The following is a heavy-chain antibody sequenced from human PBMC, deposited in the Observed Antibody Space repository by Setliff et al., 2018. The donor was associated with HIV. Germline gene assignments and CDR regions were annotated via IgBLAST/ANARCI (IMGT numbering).Heavy chain of an antibody. D-gene: IGHD3-22*01. J-gene: IGHJ4*02. Sequence: GGSLRLSCKASGFSFRSYAMSWVRQAPGKGLEWVSGITGSGGSTYYADSVKGRSTISRDNSGDTLYLHINSLRAEDTAVYYCAKASRGEYYDNSGVFVTYFDYWGQGKLVTVSS. CDR2: ITGSGGST. V-gene: IGHV3-23*01. CDR3: AKASRGEYYDNSGVFVTYFDY. CDR1: GFSFRSYA.